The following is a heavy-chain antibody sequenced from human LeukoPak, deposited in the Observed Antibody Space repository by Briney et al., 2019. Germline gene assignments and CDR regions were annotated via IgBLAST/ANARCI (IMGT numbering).Heavy chain of an antibody. Sequence: GGSLRLSCAASGFTFSSYTMNWVRQAPGKGLEYVSSISSSSSHIYYADSVKGRFTISRDNTKSSLYLQMNSLRAEDVAVYYCARGYCGGDCYGDWGQGTLVTVSS. CDR2: ISSSSSHI. CDR1: GFTFSSYT. D-gene: IGHD2-21*02. CDR3: ARGYCGGDCYGD. V-gene: IGHV3-21*01. J-gene: IGHJ1*01.